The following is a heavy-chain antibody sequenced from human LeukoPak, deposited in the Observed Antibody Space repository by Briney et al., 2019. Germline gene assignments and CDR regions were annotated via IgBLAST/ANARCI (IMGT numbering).Heavy chain of an antibody. Sequence: GGSLRLCCAASGFTFSSYSMNWVRQAPGKGLEWVSYISSSSSTIYYADSVKGRFTISRDNAKNSLYLQMNSLRAEDTAVYYCARAAYDLLDYWGQGTLVTVSS. J-gene: IGHJ4*02. D-gene: IGHD3-16*01. CDR2: ISSSSSTI. V-gene: IGHV3-48*01. CDR1: GFTFSSYS. CDR3: ARAAYDLLDY.